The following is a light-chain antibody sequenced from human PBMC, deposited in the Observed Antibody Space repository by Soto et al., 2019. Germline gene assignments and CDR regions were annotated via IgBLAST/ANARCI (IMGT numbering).Light chain of an antibody. V-gene: IGKV3-11*01. J-gene: IGKJ2*01. CDR1: ESVRHY. CDR2: DAS. Sequence: EILLTQSPATLSLSPGEMATLSCRSSESVRHYVAWYQQKPGQAPRLLIYDASSRATGIPARFSGSGSGTDYTLTISNLEAEDFEVYYCQQRDNWSYIFGQGTKVDIK. CDR3: QQRDNWSYI.